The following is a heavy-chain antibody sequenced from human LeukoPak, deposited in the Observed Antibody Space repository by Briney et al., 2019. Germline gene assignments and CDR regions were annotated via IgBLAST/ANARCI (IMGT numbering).Heavy chain of an antibody. Sequence: SETLSLTCTVSGYSISSSSYYWGWIRQPPGKGLEWIGSFFYSGSTYYNPSLKSRVTTSVDTSKNQFSLKLSSVTAADTAVYYCARGAVYYYGSGSYFPWFDPWGQGTLVTVSS. CDR3: ARGAVYYYGSGSYFPWFDP. CDR2: FFYSGST. CDR1: GYSISSSSYY. J-gene: IGHJ5*02. D-gene: IGHD3-10*01. V-gene: IGHV4-39*07.